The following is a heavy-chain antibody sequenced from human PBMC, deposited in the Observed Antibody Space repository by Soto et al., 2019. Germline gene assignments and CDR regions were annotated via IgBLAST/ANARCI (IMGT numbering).Heavy chain of an antibody. Sequence: VKVSCKASGYTFTDYFIHWVRQAPGQGLEWMGWINPISRGTNFAQKFQGRFTMTRDTSINTAYMDLSSLRSDDTAVYYCAREMAPNLRYFDLWGQGTLVTVSS. CDR1: GYTFTDYF. CDR3: AREMAPNLRYFDL. V-gene: IGHV1-2*02. D-gene: IGHD2-8*01. CDR2: INPISRGT. J-gene: IGHJ4*02.